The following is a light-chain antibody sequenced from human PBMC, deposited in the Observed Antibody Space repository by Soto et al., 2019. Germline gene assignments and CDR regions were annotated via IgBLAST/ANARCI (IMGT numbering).Light chain of an antibody. V-gene: IGKV3-15*01. Sequence: ENVLTQSPATLSLSPGERATLSCGASQSVSSSYLAWYQQKPGLAPRLLIIGASDRVTGIPARFSGSGSGTEFTLSISSLQSDDFAVYYCQQYNIWPWTFGQGTKWIS. CDR1: QSVSSSY. CDR2: GAS. CDR3: QQYNIWPWT. J-gene: IGKJ1*01.